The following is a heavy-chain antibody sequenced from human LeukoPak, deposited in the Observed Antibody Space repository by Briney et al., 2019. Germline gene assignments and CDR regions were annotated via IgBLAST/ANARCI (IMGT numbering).Heavy chain of an antibody. V-gene: IGHV3-30*03. CDR2: TSFDGSYK. Sequence: PGGSLRLSCAASGFTFSSYGMHWVRQAPGKGLEWVAMTSFDGSYKNYADSVKGRFTISRDNAKNSLYLQMNSLRAEDTAVYYCARVSTAVSLAIDYWGQGTLVTVST. CDR3: ARVSTAVSLAIDY. CDR1: GFTFSSYG. J-gene: IGHJ4*02. D-gene: IGHD6-13*01.